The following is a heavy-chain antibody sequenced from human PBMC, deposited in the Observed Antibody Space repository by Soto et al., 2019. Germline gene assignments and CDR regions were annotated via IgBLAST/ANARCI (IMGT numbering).Heavy chain of an antibody. V-gene: IGHV1-18*01. D-gene: IGHD5-12*01. CDR3: ARDPDYYYFDY. J-gene: IGHJ4*02. Sequence: ASVKVSCKASGYTFTAYGSTWVRQAPGQGLEWMGWISVYNGNTNYAEKFQGRVTMTTDTYTSTAYMELRSLRSDDTAVYFCARDPDYYYFDYWGQGTLVTVSS. CDR1: GYTFTAYG. CDR2: ISVYNGNT.